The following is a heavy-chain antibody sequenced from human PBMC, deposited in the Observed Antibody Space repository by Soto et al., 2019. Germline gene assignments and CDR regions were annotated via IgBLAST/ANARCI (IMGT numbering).Heavy chain of an antibody. CDR3: AKDISPVLGPHGAFDI. CDR1: GFTFDDYA. J-gene: IGHJ3*02. D-gene: IGHD2-8*02. Sequence: GGSLRLSCAASGFTFDDYAMHWVRQAPGKGLEWVSGISWNSGSIGYADSVKGRFTISRDNAKNSLYLQMNSLRAEDTALYYCAKDISPVLGPHGAFDIWGQGTMVTVSS. V-gene: IGHV3-9*01. CDR2: ISWNSGSI.